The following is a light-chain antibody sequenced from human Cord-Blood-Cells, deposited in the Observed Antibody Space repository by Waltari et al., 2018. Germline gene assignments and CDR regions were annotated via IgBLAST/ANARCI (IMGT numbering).Light chain of an antibody. CDR2: KAS. V-gene: IGKV1-5*03. CDR1: QSISSW. Sequence: DIQLTQSPSTLSASVGDRVTITCPASQSISSWLAWYQQKPGKAPKLLIYKASSLYSGVPSRFSGSGSGTEFTLTISSLQPDDFATYYCQQYNSYSPYSFGQGTKLEIK. CDR3: QQYNSYSPYS. J-gene: IGKJ2*03.